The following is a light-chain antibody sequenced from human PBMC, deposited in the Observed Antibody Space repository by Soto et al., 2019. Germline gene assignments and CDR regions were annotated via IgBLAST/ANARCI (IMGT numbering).Light chain of an antibody. CDR2: GSS. J-gene: IGKJ2*01. Sequence: DIQMTQSPSSLSVSVGDRVTITCRASQNIAGYLNWYQQEPGKAPKLLIYGSSNLQSGVPSTFSGSGSGTDFTLTISSLQPEDFATYYCQQSYITPYTFGQGTKLEIK. CDR1: QNIAGY. CDR3: QQSYITPYT. V-gene: IGKV1-39*01.